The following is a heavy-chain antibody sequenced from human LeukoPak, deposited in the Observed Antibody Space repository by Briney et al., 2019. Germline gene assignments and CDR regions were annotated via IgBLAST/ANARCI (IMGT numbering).Heavy chain of an antibody. CDR1: GFTFSTYW. CDR2: IHPDGNEK. J-gene: IGHJ4*02. V-gene: IGHV3-7*04. Sequence: PGGFLRLSCAASGFTFSTYWMSWVRQAPGKGLEWVANIHPDGNEKYHVDFVEGRFTISRDNTENSLYLQMNSLRPEDTAVYYCARGDDFSGDHWGQGTLVTVSS. CDR3: ARGDDFSGDH. D-gene: IGHD2-21*02.